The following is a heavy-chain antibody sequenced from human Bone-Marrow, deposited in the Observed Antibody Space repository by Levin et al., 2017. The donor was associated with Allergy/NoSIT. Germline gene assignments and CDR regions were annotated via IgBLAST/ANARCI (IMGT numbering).Heavy chain of an antibody. CDR1: GFTFNSYT. Sequence: GESLRLSCAASGFTFNSYTMSWVRQTPGKGLEWVSFISSSSSDIYYADSVKGRFTISRDNAKNSLYLQMNSLRAEDTAVYYCASDLPAATSWGQGTLVTVSS. CDR3: ASDLPAATS. J-gene: IGHJ4*02. V-gene: IGHV3-21*01. D-gene: IGHD2-2*01. CDR2: ISSSSSDI.